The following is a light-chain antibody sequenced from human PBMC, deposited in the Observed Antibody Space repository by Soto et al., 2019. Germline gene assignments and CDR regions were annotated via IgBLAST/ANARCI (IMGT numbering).Light chain of an antibody. Sequence: EIVLTQSPATLSLSPGDRASLSCRASQSISRYLAWYQHKPGQAPRLLITDASNRATGVPARFSGSGSGTDLTLTISSLEPEDFATYFCQQRTDWPKTFGQGTKVEI. CDR2: DAS. V-gene: IGKV3-11*01. J-gene: IGKJ1*01. CDR1: QSISRY. CDR3: QQRTDWPKT.